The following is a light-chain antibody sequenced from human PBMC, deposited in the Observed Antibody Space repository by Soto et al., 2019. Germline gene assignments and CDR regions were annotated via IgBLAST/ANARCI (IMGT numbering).Light chain of an antibody. J-gene: IGLJ1*01. CDR3: SSYTSSSTRV. V-gene: IGLV2-14*01. Sequence: QSALTQPASVSGSPGQSITISCTGTSRDIGNYNYVSWYQQHPGKAPKLMIYDVSNRPSGVSNRFSGSKSANTASLTISGLQGEDEADYYCSSYTSSSTRVFGTGTKVTVL. CDR2: DVS. CDR1: SRDIGNYNY.